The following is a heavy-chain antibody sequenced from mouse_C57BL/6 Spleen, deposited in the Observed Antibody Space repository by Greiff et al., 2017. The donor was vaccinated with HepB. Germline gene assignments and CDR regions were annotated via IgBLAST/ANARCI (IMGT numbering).Heavy chain of an antibody. J-gene: IGHJ2*01. CDR1: GFTFSDYY. Sequence: EVKVVESEGGLVQPGSSMKLSCTASGFTFSDYYMAWVRQVPEKGLEWVANINYDGSSTYYLDSLKSRFIISRDNAKNILYLQMSSLKSEDTATYYCARVNYGKGDYFDYWGQGTTLTVSS. CDR3: ARVNYGKGDYFDY. D-gene: IGHD2-1*01. V-gene: IGHV5-16*01. CDR2: INYDGSST.